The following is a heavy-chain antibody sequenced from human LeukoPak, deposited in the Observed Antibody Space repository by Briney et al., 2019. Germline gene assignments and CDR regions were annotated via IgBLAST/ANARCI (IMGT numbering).Heavy chain of an antibody. CDR2: INHSGST. CDR1: GGSISSSGYY. Sequence: PSETLSLTCTVSGGSISSSGYYWSWIRQPPGKGLEWIGEINHSGSTNYNPSLKSRVTISVDTSKNQFSLKLSSVTAADTAVYYCAREIQPYWYFDLWGRGTLVTVSS. V-gene: IGHV4-39*07. CDR3: AREIQPYWYFDL. D-gene: IGHD1-14*01. J-gene: IGHJ2*01.